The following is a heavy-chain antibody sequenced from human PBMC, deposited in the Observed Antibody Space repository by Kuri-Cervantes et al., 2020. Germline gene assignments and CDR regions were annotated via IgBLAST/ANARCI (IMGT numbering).Heavy chain of an antibody. CDR3: AKAGGGYYYDTHDY. J-gene: IGHJ4*02. D-gene: IGHD3-22*01. CDR2: ISGSGGST. CDR1: VFTFSSYA. Sequence: GESLKISCAASVFTFSSYAMSWVRQAPGKGLEWVSAISGSGGSTYYADSVKGRFTISRDNSKTTLYLQMNSLRAEDTAVYYCAKAGGGYYYDTHDYWGQGTLVTVSS. V-gene: IGHV3-23*01.